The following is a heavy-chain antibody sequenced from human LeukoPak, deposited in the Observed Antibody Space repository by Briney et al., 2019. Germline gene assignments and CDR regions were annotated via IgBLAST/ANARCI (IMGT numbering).Heavy chain of an antibody. Sequence: PSETLSLTCAVYGGSFSGYYWSWIRQPPGKGLEWIGEINHSGSTNYNPSLKSRVTISVDTSKNQFSPKLNSVTAADTAVYYCARDYYDSRGEAFDIWGQGTMVTVSS. CDR3: ARDYYDSRGEAFDI. CDR1: GGSFSGYY. J-gene: IGHJ3*02. V-gene: IGHV4-34*01. CDR2: INHSGST. D-gene: IGHD3-22*01.